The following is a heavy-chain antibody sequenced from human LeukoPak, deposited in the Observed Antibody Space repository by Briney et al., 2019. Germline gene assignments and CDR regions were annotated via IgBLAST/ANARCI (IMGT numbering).Heavy chain of an antibody. CDR2: IIPIFGVA. V-gene: IGHV1-69*04. J-gene: IGHJ4*02. Sequence: ASVKVSCKASGGTFSSYAISWVRQAPGQGLEWMGRIIPIFGVANYAQKFQGRVTITADKSTSTAYMELSSLRSEATAAYYCVREVVDGYKTRPPDYWGQGTLVTVSS. CDR1: GGTFSSYA. D-gene: IGHD5-24*01. CDR3: VREVVDGYKTRPPDY.